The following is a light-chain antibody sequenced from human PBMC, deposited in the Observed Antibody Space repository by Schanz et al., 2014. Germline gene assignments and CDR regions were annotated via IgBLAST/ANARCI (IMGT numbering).Light chain of an antibody. V-gene: IGLV2-14*03. Sequence: QSALTQPASVSGSPGQSITISCTGTSSDVGGYKYVSWYQQHPGKAPKLMIYDVTDRPSGISNRFSGSKSGNTASLTISGLQAEDEADYYCTSYTSTDTWLFGGGTKLTVL. CDR2: DVT. CDR1: SSDVGGYKY. CDR3: TSYTSTDTWL. J-gene: IGLJ3*02.